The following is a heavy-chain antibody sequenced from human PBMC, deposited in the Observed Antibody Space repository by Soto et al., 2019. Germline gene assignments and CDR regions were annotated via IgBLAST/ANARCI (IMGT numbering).Heavy chain of an antibody. V-gene: IGHV4-30-2*01. CDR2: IYHSGST. CDR1: GGSISRGGYS. CDR3: AGGGGMGFDL. D-gene: IGHD3-16*01. J-gene: IGHJ2*01. Sequence: QLQLPESGSGLVKPSQTLFLTCAVSGGSISRGGYSWSWIRQPPEKGLEWIGYIYHSGSTYYNPSRNSRVTISVDRSKNHFSLRLTSVTAADTAVYYCAGGGGMGFDLWGRGTLVTVSS.